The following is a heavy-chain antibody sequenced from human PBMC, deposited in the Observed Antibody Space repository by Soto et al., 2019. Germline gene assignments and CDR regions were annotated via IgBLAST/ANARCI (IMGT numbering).Heavy chain of an antibody. Sequence: SETLSLTCTVSGGSISSGDYYWSWIRQPPGKGLEWIGYIYYTGTTNYNPSLKSRVTISVDTSKNQFSLKLSSVTTADTAVYYCTKLPSADYGGIFDQRGQGPPVTSPQ. CDR1: GGSISSGDYY. D-gene: IGHD4-17*01. CDR2: IYYTGTT. V-gene: IGHV4-61*08. J-gene: IGHJ5*02. CDR3: TKLPSADYGGIFDQ.